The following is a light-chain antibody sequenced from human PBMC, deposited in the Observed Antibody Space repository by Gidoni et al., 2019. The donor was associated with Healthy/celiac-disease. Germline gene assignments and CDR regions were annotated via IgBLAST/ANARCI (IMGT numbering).Light chain of an antibody. Sequence: DIQVPQSPSSLSASVGDRVTITCRASQRISSYLNWYQQKPGKAPKLLIYAASSLQSGVPSRFSGSGSGTDFTLTISSLQPEDFATYYCQQSYSTPTTFGQGTKVEIK. V-gene: IGKV1-39*01. J-gene: IGKJ1*01. CDR2: AAS. CDR3: QQSYSTPTT. CDR1: QRISSY.